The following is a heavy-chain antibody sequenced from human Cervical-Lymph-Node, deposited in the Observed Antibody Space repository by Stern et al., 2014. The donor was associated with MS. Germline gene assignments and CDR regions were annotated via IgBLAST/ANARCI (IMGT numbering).Heavy chain of an antibody. CDR2: VFYSETT. CDR1: GGSVSSGRYY. V-gene: IGHV4-61*01. Sequence: QLQLQESGPGLVRPSATLSLTCRVSGGSVSSGRYYWSWIRQPPGKGLEWIGAVFYSETTNYNPSLKSRVTISIDTSKNQFSLKVDSVTAADTAVYYCARRVSVSYASGPPDLWGQGTLVTVSS. J-gene: IGHJ5*02. D-gene: IGHD3-10*01. CDR3: ARRVSVSYASGPPDL.